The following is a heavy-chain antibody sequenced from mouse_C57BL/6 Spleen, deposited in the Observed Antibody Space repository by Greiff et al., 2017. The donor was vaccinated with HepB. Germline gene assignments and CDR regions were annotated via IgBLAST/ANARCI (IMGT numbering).Heavy chain of an antibody. J-gene: IGHJ4*01. Sequence: EVHLVESGSGLVKPSQSLSLTCSVTGYSITSGYYRNWIRQFPGNKLEWMGYISYNGSNNYNPTLKNRISITRDTSTNQLFLKLNSVTTEDTATYDCAKLGYAMDFWGEETSVTVSS. CDR1: GYSITSGYY. CDR2: ISYNGSN. V-gene: IGHV3-6*01. CDR3: AKLGYAMDF.